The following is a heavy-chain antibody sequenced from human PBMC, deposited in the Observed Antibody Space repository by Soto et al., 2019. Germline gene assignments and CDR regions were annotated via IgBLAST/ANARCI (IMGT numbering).Heavy chain of an antibody. CDR2: ISYDGTNK. J-gene: IGHJ4*02. D-gene: IGHD1-1*01. Sequence: PVRSLRLSCAASGFTFSNYVMHWVRQAQGKGLEWLEIISYDGTNKYYAESVKGRFTTSRENYKNTMYLQMNSLRGEDAAMYYCARDPTGTKDFFDYWGQGTLVTVSS. V-gene: IGHV3-30*04. CDR3: ARDPTGTKDFFDY. CDR1: GFTFSNYV.